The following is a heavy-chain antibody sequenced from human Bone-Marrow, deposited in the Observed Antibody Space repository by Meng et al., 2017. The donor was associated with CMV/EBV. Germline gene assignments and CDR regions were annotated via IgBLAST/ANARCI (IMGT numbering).Heavy chain of an antibody. Sequence: ASVKVSCKASGYTFTGYYMHWVRQAPGQGLEWMGWIKPSSGETSSAQKFQGRLTMTRITSISTVYMELTSLRSDDAAVYYCARERGYYYGMDVWGQGTTVTVSS. CDR3: ARERGYYYGMDV. V-gene: IGHV1-2*02. CDR1: GYTFTGYY. CDR2: IKPSSGET. J-gene: IGHJ6*02.